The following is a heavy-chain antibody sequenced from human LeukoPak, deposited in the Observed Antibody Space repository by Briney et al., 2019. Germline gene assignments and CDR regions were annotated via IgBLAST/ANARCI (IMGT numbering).Heavy chain of an antibody. CDR3: ARDVAVAGTSALGY. CDR1: GFTFSSYE. Sequence: GGSLRLSCAASGFTFSSYEMNWVRQAPGKGLEWVSHISSSGSTIYYADSVKGRFTISRDNAKNSLYLQMNSLRAEDTAVYYCARDVAVAGTSALGYWGQGTLVTVSS. V-gene: IGHV3-48*03. D-gene: IGHD6-19*01. J-gene: IGHJ4*02. CDR2: ISSSGSTI.